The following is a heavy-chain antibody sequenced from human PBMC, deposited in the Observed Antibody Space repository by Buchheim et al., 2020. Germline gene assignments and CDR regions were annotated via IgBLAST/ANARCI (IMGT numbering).Heavy chain of an antibody. D-gene: IGHD6-13*01. CDR3: ARRGIAAAGTFRYYYYYMDV. J-gene: IGHJ6*03. CDR2: IYYSGST. CDR1: GGSISSSSYY. Sequence: QLQLQESGPGLVKPSETLSLTCTVSGGSISSSSYYWGWIRQPPGKGLEWIGSIYYSGSTYYNPSLKSRVTISVDTSKNQFFLKLSSVTAADTAVYYCARRGIAAAGTFRYYYYYMDVWGKGTT. V-gene: IGHV4-39*01.